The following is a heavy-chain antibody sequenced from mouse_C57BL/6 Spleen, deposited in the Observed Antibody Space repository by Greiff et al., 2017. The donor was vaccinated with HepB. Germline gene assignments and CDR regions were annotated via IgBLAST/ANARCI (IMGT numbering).Heavy chain of an antibody. CDR3: ARDRGYYGSSACFAY. D-gene: IGHD1-1*01. J-gene: IGHJ3*01. CDR1: GYSITSGYY. CDR2: ISYDGSN. Sequence: DVKLQESGPGLVKPSQSLSLTCSVTGYSITSGYYWNWIRQFPGNKLEWMGYISYDGSNNYNPSLKNRISITRDTSKNQFFLKLNSVTTEDTATYYCARDRGYYGSSACFAYWGQGTLVTVSA. V-gene: IGHV3-6*01.